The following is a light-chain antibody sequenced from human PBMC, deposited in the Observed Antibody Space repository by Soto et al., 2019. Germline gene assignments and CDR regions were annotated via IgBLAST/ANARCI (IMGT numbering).Light chain of an antibody. CDR1: SSDIGRYDL. Sequence: QSALAQPASVSGSPGQSITISCTGTSSDIGRYDLVSWYQQYPGKAPKLIIYEVSNRPSGVSSRFSGSKSGNTASLTISGLQAEDEADYYCSSYINSITFVVFGGGTKVTVL. J-gene: IGLJ2*01. V-gene: IGLV2-14*02. CDR2: EVS. CDR3: SSYINSITFVV.